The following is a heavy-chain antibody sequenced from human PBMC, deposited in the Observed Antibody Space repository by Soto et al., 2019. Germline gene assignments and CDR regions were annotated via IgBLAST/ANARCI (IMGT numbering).Heavy chain of an antibody. CDR2: ISYDGSNK. Sequence: GGSLRLSCAASGFTFSSYAMHWVRQAPGKGLEWVAVISYDGSNKYYADSVKGRFTISRDDSKNTLYLQMNSLRAEDTAVYYCARVLSKREYSSSWSPAYYYYGMDVWGQGTMVTVSS. CDR3: ARVLSKREYSSSWSPAYYYYGMDV. D-gene: IGHD6-13*01. CDR1: GFTFSSYA. V-gene: IGHV3-30-3*01. J-gene: IGHJ6*02.